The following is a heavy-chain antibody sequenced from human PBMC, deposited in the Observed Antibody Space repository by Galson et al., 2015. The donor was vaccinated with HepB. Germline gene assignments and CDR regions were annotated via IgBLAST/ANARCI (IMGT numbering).Heavy chain of an antibody. J-gene: IGHJ3*02. CDR3: AKDLAAGSALGHDAFDI. Sequence: SLRLSCAASGFTFDDYAMHWVRQAPGKGLEWVSGISWNSGSIGYADSVKGRFTISRDNAKNSLYLQMNSLRAEDTALYYCAKDLAAGSALGHDAFDIWGQGTMVTVSS. CDR1: GFTFDDYA. D-gene: IGHD6-13*01. V-gene: IGHV3-9*01. CDR2: ISWNSGSI.